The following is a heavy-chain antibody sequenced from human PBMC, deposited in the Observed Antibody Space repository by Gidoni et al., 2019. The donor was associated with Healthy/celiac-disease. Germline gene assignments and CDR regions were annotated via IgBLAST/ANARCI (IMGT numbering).Heavy chain of an antibody. Sequence: EVQLVQSGAEVKKPGESLKISCKGSGYSFTSYWIGWVRQMPGKGLEWMGIIYPGYSDTRYSPSFQGQVTTSADKSISTAYLQWSSLKASDTAMYYCARGAPKYCSGGSCYTYYYYGMDVWGQGTTVTVSS. CDR1: GYSFTSYW. V-gene: IGHV5-51*01. CDR3: ARGAPKYCSGGSCYTYYYYGMDV. D-gene: IGHD2-15*01. J-gene: IGHJ6*02. CDR2: IYPGYSDT.